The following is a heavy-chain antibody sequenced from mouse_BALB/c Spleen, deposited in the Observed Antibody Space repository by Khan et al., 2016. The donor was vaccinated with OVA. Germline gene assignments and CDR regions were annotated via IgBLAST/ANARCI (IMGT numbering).Heavy chain of an antibody. CDR2: INTHSGVP. CDR1: GYTFTTAG. Sequence: QIQLVQSGPELKKPGETVRISCKASGYTFTTAGMQWVQKMPGKGLKWIGWINTHSGVPKYAEDFKGRFAFSLETSASTAYLQITNLKNEDTATYLCARGGAAYYRSGGGAMDYWGQGTSVTVSS. V-gene: IGHV9-4*02. CDR3: ARGGAAYYRSGGGAMDY. D-gene: IGHD2-12*01. J-gene: IGHJ4*01.